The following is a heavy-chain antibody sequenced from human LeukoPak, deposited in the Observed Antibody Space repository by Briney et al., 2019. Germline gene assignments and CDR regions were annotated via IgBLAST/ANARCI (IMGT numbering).Heavy chain of an antibody. Sequence: ASVKVSCKASGYTFTSYYMHWVRQAPGQGLEWMGIINPSGGSTSYAQKFQGRVTMTRDMSTSTVYMELSSLRSEDTAVYYCARAGGGDYLAYWGQGTLVTVSS. CDR2: INPSGGST. D-gene: IGHD3-10*01. CDR1: GYTFTSYY. J-gene: IGHJ4*02. V-gene: IGHV1-46*01. CDR3: ARAGGGDYLAY.